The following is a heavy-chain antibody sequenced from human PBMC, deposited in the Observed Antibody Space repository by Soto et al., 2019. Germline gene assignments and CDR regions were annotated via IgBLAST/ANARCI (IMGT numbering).Heavy chain of an antibody. V-gene: IGHV3-9*01. Sequence: GGSLRLSCAASGFTFDDYAMHWVRQAPGKGLEWVSGISWNSGSIGYADSVKGRFTSSRDNAQNSLYLQMNSPRAEVTALYSCAKESVCSGGSCYPGSDPSPFDYWGQGTLVTVSS. D-gene: IGHD2-15*01. CDR3: AKESVCSGGSCYPGSDPSPFDY. CDR1: GFTFDDYA. CDR2: ISWNSGSI. J-gene: IGHJ4*02.